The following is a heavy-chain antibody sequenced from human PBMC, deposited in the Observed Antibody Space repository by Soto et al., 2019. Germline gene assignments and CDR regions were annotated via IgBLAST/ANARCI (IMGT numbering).Heavy chain of an antibody. J-gene: IGHJ3*02. D-gene: IGHD1-26*01. CDR3: ASAVGTDAFDI. V-gene: IGHV3-21*01. Sequence: GGSLRLSCAASGFTFSSYSMNWVRQAPGKGLEWVSSISSSSSYIYYADSVKGRFTISRDNAKNSLYLQMNSLRAEDTAVYYCASAVGTDAFDIWGQGTMVTVSS. CDR1: GFTFSSYS. CDR2: ISSSSSYI.